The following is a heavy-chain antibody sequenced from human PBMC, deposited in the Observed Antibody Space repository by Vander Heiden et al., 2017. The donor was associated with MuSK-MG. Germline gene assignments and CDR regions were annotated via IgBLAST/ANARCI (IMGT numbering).Heavy chain of an antibody. V-gene: IGHV4-61*02. J-gene: IGHJ4*02. Sequence: QVQLQESGPGLVKPSQTLSLTCPVPGGSISSGNYYWSWIRQPAGKGLEWIGRIYTSGSTNYNPSLKSRVTMSVDTSKNQFSLKLSSVTAADTAVYYCARGVGYINFDYWGQGTLVTVSS. D-gene: IGHD3-10*01. CDR2: IYTSGST. CDR3: ARGVGYINFDY. CDR1: GGSISSGNYY.